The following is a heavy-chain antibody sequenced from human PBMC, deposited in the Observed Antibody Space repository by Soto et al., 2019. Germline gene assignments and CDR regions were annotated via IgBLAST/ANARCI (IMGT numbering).Heavy chain of an antibody. Sequence: QVQLVQSGAEVKKPGSSVKVSCKASGGTFSSYAISWVRQAPGQGLEWMGGIIPTFGTANYAQKFQGGVRITADESTSTANVELSSLRSEETGGYYCARGTVFGAVTSTSAYYYYGMEGWGQGTTVTVSS. CDR2: IIPTFGTA. V-gene: IGHV1-69*01. CDR1: GGTFSSYA. CDR3: ARGTVFGAVTSTSAYYYYGMEG. D-gene: IGHD3-3*01. J-gene: IGHJ6*02.